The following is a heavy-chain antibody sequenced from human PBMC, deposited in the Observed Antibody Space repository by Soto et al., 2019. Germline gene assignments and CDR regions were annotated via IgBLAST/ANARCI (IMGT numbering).Heavy chain of an antibody. CDR2: ISAYNGNT. V-gene: IGHV1-18*01. J-gene: IGHJ4*02. CDR1: GYTFTSYG. Sequence: GASVKVSCEASGYTFTSYGISWVRQAPGQGLEWMGWISAYNGNTNYAQKLQGRVTMTTDTSTSTAYMELRSLGSDDTAVYYCASGLFGGFVYYFDFWGKATLVPFSS. CDR3: ASGLFGGFVYYFDF. D-gene: IGHD3-10*02.